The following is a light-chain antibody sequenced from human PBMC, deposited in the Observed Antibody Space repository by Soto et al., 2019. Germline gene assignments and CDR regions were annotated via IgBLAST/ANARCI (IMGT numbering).Light chain of an antibody. J-gene: IGKJ1*01. CDR2: GAS. Sequence: EIVLTQPPGTLSLSPGARATLSCRASQSVINSYLAWYQHKAGQAPRLLIYGASSSATGIADKFSGSGSVTDFTLTIRRLEHEDYAVYCCQQYGISAWTVRQATKVEFK. CDR3: QQYGISAWT. V-gene: IGKV3-20*01. CDR1: QSVINSY.